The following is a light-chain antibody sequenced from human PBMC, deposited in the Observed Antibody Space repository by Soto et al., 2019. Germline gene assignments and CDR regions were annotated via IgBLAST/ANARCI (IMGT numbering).Light chain of an antibody. J-gene: IGKJ2*01. CDR2: KAS. V-gene: IGKV1-5*03. CDR1: QSVSSW. Sequence: DIPMTQSPSTLSASVGDRVTITCRASQSVSSWLAWYHQKPGKAPKLLIYKASSLESGVPSRFSGSGSGTEFTLTISSLQPDDFATYYCQHYNNYPFTFGHGTKLEIK. CDR3: QHYNNYPFT.